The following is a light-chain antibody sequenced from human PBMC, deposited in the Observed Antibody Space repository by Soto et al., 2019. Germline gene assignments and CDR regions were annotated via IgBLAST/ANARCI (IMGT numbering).Light chain of an antibody. Sequence: QSVLTQPPSVSGAPGQRVTICCTGSSSNIGAGYDVHWYQQLPGTAPKVLIYGNSNRPSGVPDRFSGSKSGTSASLAITGLQAEDEADYYCQSYDSSLSGSWVFGGGTKLTVL. CDR1: SSNIGAGYD. CDR2: GNS. J-gene: IGLJ3*02. V-gene: IGLV1-40*01. CDR3: QSYDSSLSGSWV.